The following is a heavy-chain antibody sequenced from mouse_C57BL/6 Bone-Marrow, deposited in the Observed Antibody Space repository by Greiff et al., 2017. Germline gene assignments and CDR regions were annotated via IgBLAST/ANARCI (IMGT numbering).Heavy chain of an antibody. J-gene: IGHJ1*03. V-gene: IGHV14-3*01. CDR2: IDPANGNT. Sequence: EVQGVASVAELVRPGASVKLSCTASGFNIKNTYMHWVKQRPEQGLEWIGRIDPANGNTKYTPKFQGKATITADTSSNTASLQHSSLTAEDTAIYYCAHHGYVDVWGTGTTVTVSS. CDR1: GFNIKNTY. CDR3: AHHGYVDV. D-gene: IGHD1-1*02.